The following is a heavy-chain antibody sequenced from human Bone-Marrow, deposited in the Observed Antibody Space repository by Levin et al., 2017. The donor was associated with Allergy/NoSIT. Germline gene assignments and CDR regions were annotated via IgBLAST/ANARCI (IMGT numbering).Heavy chain of an antibody. CDR3: TKDQQWLRLQSFDF. J-gene: IGHJ4*02. CDR2: ISGSGGST. D-gene: IGHD5-12*01. V-gene: IGHV3-23*01. Sequence: GGSLRLSCAASGFTFGSYAMSWVRQAPGKGLEWVSTISGSGGSTYYADSVKGRFTISRDNSKSTLNLQMHSLSAEDTALYYCTKDQQWLRLQSFDFWGQGTLVTFSS. CDR1: GFTFGSYA.